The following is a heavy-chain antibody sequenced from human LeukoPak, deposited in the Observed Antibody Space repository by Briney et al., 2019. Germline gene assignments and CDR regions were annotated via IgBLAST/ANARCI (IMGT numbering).Heavy chain of an antibody. CDR1: GFTFDDYA. CDR3: AKGSPFDYYFDY. CDR2: ISWNSGSI. D-gene: IGHD2/OR15-2a*01. J-gene: IGHJ4*02. Sequence: GGSLRVSCAASGFTFDDYAMHWVRQAPGKGLEWVSGISWNSGSIGYADSVNGRFTISRDNAKNSLYLQMNSLRAEDMALYYCAKGSPFDYYFDYWGQGTLVTVSS. V-gene: IGHV3-9*03.